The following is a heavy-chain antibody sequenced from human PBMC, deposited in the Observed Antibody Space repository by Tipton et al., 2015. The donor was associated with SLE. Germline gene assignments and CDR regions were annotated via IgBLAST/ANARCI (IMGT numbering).Heavy chain of an antibody. CDR1: GFTFSSYG. CDR3: AKDRITMVQGVGMDV. Sequence: SLRLSCAASGFTFSSYGMHWVRQAPGKGLEWVAVIWYDGSNKYYADFVKGRFTISRDNSKNTLYLQMNSLRAEDTAVYYCAKDRITMVQGVGMDVWGQGTTVTVSS. D-gene: IGHD3-10*01. J-gene: IGHJ6*02. CDR2: IWYDGSNK. V-gene: IGHV3-30*18.